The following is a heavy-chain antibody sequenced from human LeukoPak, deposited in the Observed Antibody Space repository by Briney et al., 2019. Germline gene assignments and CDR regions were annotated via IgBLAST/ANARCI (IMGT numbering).Heavy chain of an antibody. J-gene: IGHJ6*03. D-gene: IGHD5-24*01. CDR3: AGRRDGYNYDYYMDV. CDR1: GFTFSDYY. V-gene: IGHV3-11*04. CDR2: ISSSGSTI. Sequence: GGSLRLSCAASGFTFSDYYMSWIRQAPGKGLEWVSYISSSGSTIYYADSVKGRFTISRDNAKNSLYLQMNSRRAEDTAVYYCAGRRDGYNYDYYMDVWGRGTTVTVSS.